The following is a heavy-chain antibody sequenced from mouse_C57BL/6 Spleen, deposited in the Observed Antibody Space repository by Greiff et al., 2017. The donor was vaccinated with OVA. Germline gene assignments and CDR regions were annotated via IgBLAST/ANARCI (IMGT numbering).Heavy chain of an antibody. J-gene: IGHJ3*01. Sequence: DVKLVESGGGLVKPGGSLKLSCAASGFTFSDYGMHWVRQAPEKGLEWVATISSGGSYTYYPDSVKGRFTISRDNAKNTLYLQMSSLKSEDTAMYYCARHGGYSNSFAYWGQGTLVTVSA. CDR2: ISSGGSYT. D-gene: IGHD2-5*01. CDR1: GFTFSDYG. V-gene: IGHV5-6*03. CDR3: ARHGGYSNSFAY.